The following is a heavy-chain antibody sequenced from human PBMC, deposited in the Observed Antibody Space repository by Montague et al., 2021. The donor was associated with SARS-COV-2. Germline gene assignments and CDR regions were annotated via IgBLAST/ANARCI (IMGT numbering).Heavy chain of an antibody. J-gene: IGHJ3*02. Sequence: SETLSLTCTVSGGSISSSSYYWVWIRQPPGKGLEWIGSIYYSGSTXYEPSLKSRVTISVDTSKNQFSLKLSSVTAADKAVYYCARLGDYFDSRSCAFDIWGQGTMVTVSS. CDR1: GGSISSSSYY. V-gene: IGHV4-39*01. CDR2: IYYSGST. D-gene: IGHD3-22*01. CDR3: ARLGDYFDSRSCAFDI.